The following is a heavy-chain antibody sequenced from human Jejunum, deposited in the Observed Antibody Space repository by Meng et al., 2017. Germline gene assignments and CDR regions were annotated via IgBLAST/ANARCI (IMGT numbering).Heavy chain of an antibody. CDR1: GYSFTSYG. CDR3: ARDERGGPYYFDY. J-gene: IGHJ4*02. CDR2: IYPADGNR. Sequence: QVQLVQSGGELKKPGVSVKGFRQASGYSFTSYGMHWLRQAPGQRPVWMGWIYPADGNRRYSQKFQDRLTITTDTFARTAYMELSSLRSEDTAVYFCARDERGGPYYFDYWGQGTLVTVSS. V-gene: IGHV1-3*01.